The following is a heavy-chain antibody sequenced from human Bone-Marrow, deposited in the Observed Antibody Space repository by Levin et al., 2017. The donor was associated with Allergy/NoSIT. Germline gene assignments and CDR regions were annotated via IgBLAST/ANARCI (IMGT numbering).Heavy chain of an antibody. CDR2: ISRGSGDI. D-gene: IGHD4-17*01. Sequence: GGSLRLSCVASGFTFSAYEMNWVRQAPGKGLEWVSYISRGSGDIFYADSLKGRFTVSRDNAQNSVYLQMNSLRVEDTALYSCTRGLSGDGDCPDYWGQGTLVTVSS. CDR1: GFTFSAYE. V-gene: IGHV3-48*03. J-gene: IGHJ4*02. CDR3: TRGLSGDGDCPDY.